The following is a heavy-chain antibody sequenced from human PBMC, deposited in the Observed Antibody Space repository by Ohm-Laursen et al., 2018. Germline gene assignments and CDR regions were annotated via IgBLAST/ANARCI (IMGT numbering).Heavy chain of an antibody. CDR3: ARGLWWFDP. CDR1: GYSISSVYY. V-gene: IGHV4-38-2*01. J-gene: IGHJ5*02. Sequence: GTLSLTCAVSGYSISSVYYWGWIRQPPGKGLEWIGSIYHSGSTNYNPSLKSRVTISVDTSKNHFSLKLSSVTAADTALYYCARGLWWFDPWGQGTLVTVSS. CDR2: IYHSGST.